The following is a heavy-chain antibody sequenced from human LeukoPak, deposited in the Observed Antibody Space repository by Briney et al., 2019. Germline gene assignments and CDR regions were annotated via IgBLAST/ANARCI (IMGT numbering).Heavy chain of an antibody. CDR2: IKQDGSEK. J-gene: IGHJ4*02. CDR1: GFSFSSYW. D-gene: IGHD5-24*01. V-gene: IGHV3-7*01. Sequence: GGSLRLSCTASGFSFSSYWLTWVRQAPGKGLESVANIKQDGSEKYFVDSVKGRFTISRDNAKNSVYLQMNSLRAEDTAVYFCTRVRRDDYTTSGYTISYYYFDYWGQGALVTVSS. CDR3: TRVRRDDYTTSGYTISYYYFDY.